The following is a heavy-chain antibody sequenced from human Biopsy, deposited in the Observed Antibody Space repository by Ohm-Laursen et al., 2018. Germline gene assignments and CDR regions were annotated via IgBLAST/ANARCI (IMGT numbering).Heavy chain of an antibody. J-gene: IGHJ3*01. CDR1: GGSIGGSGDY. V-gene: IGHV4-61*08. Sequence: PGTLSLTCTVSGGSIGGSGDYWSWIRQPPGKGLEWIGYISDTGATNYNPSLRGRVAMSVDTSKNQFSLQLTSVTAADTAMFFCARPFRLDDYWNDDPPDGFDVWGQGTMVTVSS. CDR3: ARPFRLDDYWNDDPPDGFDV. CDR2: ISDTGAT. D-gene: IGHD3-3*01.